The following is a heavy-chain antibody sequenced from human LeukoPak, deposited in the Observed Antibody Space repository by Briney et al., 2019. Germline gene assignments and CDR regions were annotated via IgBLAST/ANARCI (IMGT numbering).Heavy chain of an antibody. J-gene: IGHJ6*03. CDR2: IYYSGST. Sequence: SETLSLTCTVSGGSISSHYWSWIRQPPGKGLEWIGYIYYSGSTNYNPSLKSRVTISVDTSKNQFSLKLSSVTAADTAVYYCARTGVDDFWSGYSLNYYMDVWGKGTTVTVSS. D-gene: IGHD3-3*01. CDR1: GGSISSHY. V-gene: IGHV4-59*11. CDR3: ARTGVDDFWSGYSLNYYMDV.